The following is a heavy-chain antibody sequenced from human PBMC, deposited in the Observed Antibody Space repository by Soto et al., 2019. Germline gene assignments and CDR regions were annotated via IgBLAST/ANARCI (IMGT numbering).Heavy chain of an antibody. V-gene: IGHV3-30*18. CDR1: GFTFSSYG. J-gene: IGHJ4*02. D-gene: IGHD3-22*01. CDR2: ISYDGSNK. Sequence: QVQLVESGGGVVQPGRSLRLSCAASGFTFSSYGMHWVRQAPGKGLEWVAVISYDGSNKYYAGSVKGRFTISRDNSKNTLYLQMNSLRAEDTAVYYGAKTKDSSGYYYYFDYWGQGTLVTVSS. CDR3: AKTKDSSGYYYYFDY.